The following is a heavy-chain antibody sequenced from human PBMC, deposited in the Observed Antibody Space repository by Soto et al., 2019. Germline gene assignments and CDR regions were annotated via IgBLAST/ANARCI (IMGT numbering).Heavy chain of an antibody. CDR1: GGSISSSNW. Sequence: TLSLTCAVSGGSISSSNWWSWVRHPPGKGLEWIGEIYHSGSTNYNPSLKSRVTISVDKSKNQFSLKLSSVTAADTAVYYCARAKPDSSGRPPYYSEYWGQGTILNCSS. CDR3: ARAKPDSSGRPPYYSEY. V-gene: IGHV4-4*02. J-gene: IGHJ4*02. CDR2: IYHSGST. D-gene: IGHD6-19*01.